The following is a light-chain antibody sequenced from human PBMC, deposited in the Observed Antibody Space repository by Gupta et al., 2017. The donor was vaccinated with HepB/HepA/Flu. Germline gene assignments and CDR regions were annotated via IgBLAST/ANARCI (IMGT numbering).Light chain of an antibody. CDR2: KAS. CDR1: QGISVW. Sequence: DIQMTQSPSTLSASVGDRVTITCRASQGISVWLAWYQQKPGKAPKLLINKASTLESGVPSRFSGSGSGTEFILTIASLQPDDFATYYCQQYQSYMFTFGPGTKVDFK. CDR3: QQYQSYMFT. J-gene: IGKJ3*01. V-gene: IGKV1-5*03.